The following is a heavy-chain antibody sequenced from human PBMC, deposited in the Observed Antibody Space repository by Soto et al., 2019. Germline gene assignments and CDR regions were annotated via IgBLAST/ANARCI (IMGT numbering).Heavy chain of an antibody. CDR3: ARDRGYYYDSSGYWRDAFDI. CDR2: IYYSGST. J-gene: IGHJ3*02. V-gene: IGHV4-59*01. Sequence: PSETLSLTCTVSGGSISSYYWSWIRQPPGKGLEWIGYIYYSGSTNYNPSLKSRVTISVDTSKNQFSLKLSSVTAADTAVYYCARDRGYYYDSSGYWRDAFDIWGQGTMVTVS. D-gene: IGHD3-22*01. CDR1: GGSISSYY.